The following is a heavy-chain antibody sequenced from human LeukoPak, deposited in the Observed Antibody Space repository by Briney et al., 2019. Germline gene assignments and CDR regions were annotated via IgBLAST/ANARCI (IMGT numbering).Heavy chain of an antibody. CDR1: GFTFSSYS. D-gene: IGHD3-22*01. V-gene: IGHV3-21*01. CDR2: ISSSSSYI. Sequence: GGSLRLSCAASGFTFSSYSMNWVRQAPGKGLEWVSSISSSSSYIYYADSVKGRFTISRDNAKNSLYLQMNSLRAEDTAVYYCARDFGDYCDSSGPNRPSFDYWGQGTLVTVSS. J-gene: IGHJ4*02. CDR3: ARDFGDYCDSSGPNRPSFDY.